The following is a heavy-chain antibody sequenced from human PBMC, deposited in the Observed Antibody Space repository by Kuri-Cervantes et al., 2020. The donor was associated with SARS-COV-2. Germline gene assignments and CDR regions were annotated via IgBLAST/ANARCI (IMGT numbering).Heavy chain of an antibody. CDR1: GGSISSSSYY. CDR3: ARDRLGRYYFDY. J-gene: IGHJ4*02. CDR2: IYYSGST. Sequence: SETLSLTCTVSGGSISSSSYYWGWIRQPPGKGLEWIGYIYYSGSTYYNPPLKSRVTISVDTSKNQFSLKLSSVTAADTAVYYCARDRLGRYYFDYWGQGTLVTVSS. D-gene: IGHD7-27*01. V-gene: IGHV4-39*07.